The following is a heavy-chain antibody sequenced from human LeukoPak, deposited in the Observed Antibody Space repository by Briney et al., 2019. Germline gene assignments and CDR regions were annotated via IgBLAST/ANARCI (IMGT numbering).Heavy chain of an antibody. CDR2: IYYSGST. J-gene: IGHJ6*02. Sequence: SETLSLTCTVSGGSISSYYWSWIRQPPGKGLEWIGYIYYSGSTNYNPSLKSRVTISVDTSKNQFSLKLSSVTAADTAVYYCARSYYYYYGMDVWGQGTTVTVSS. V-gene: IGHV4-59*08. CDR3: ARSYYYYYGMDV. CDR1: GGSISSYY.